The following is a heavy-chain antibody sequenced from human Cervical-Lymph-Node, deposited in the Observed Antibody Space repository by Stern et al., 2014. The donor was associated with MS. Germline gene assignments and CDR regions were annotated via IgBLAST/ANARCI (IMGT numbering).Heavy chain of an antibody. Sequence: EVQLVESGGGGLQPGGSLRLSCTASGFTVSRDYMTWVRQAPGKGLEWVSLITNVGSTFYTDSVKGRFTISRDDSKNTVYLHMTSLRAEDTAMYYCARDTSSPERSDWWGQGTLVTVSS. D-gene: IGHD1-1*01. CDR2: ITNVGST. J-gene: IGHJ4*02. CDR1: GFTVSRDY. V-gene: IGHV3-53*01. CDR3: ARDTSSPERSDW.